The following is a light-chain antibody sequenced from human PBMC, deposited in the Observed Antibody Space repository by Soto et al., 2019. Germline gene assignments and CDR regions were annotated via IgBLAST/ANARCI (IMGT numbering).Light chain of an antibody. CDR1: SSDVGTYNF. CDR2: EVS. J-gene: IGLJ2*01. V-gene: IGLV2-23*01. Sequence: QSALTQPASVSGSPGQSITISCTGTSSDVGTYNFVSWYQQHPGKAPKLMIFEVSKRPSGVSYRFSGSKSGNTASLTISSLQPEDEADYYCSSYAGSNTLLFGGGTKLTVL. CDR3: SSYAGSNTLL.